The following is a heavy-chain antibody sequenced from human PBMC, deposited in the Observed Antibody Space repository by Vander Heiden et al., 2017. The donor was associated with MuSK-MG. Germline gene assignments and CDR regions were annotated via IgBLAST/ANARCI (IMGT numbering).Heavy chain of an antibody. V-gene: IGHV3-7*03. CDR3: VTDLNWGAT. CDR1: GFIFNDVW. Sequence: DVQLLLLGGDLVHPGRSLRLSCAPSGFIFNDVWMAWVRQAPGKGLEWVATIKPDGSVQWYVDSVKGRFTISRDNAKNSLFLQMTTLRAEDTAIYYCVTDLNWGATWGQGTVVTVSS. J-gene: IGHJ5*02. D-gene: IGHD7-27*01. CDR2: IKPDGSVQ.